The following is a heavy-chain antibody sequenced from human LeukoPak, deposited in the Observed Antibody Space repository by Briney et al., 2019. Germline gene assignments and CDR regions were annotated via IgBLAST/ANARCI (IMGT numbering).Heavy chain of an antibody. V-gene: IGHV3-30-3*01. Sequence: GKSLRLSCAASGFTFNKYAIHWVRQAPGKGLKCVSVISYDGNSTYYADSVRGRFTISRDNSKNSLYLQVNSLRPEDTAVYYCARGKTATTSLNYWGQGTLVTVSS. J-gene: IGHJ4*02. CDR1: GFTFNKYA. CDR2: ISYDGNST. D-gene: IGHD1-14*01. CDR3: ARGKTATTSLNY.